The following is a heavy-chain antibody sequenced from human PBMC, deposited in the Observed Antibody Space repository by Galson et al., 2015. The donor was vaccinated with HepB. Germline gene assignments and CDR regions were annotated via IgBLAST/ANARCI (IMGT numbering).Heavy chain of an antibody. D-gene: IGHD5-18*01. CDR2: FDPEDGET. V-gene: IGHV1-24*01. Sequence: SVKVSCKVSGYTLTELSMHWVRQAPGKGLEWMGGFDPEDGETIYAQKFQGRVTMTEDTSTDTAYMELSSLRSEDTAVYYCATDTAMVPYLLDYWGQGTLVTVSS. CDR1: GYTLTELS. CDR3: ATDTAMVPYLLDY. J-gene: IGHJ4*02.